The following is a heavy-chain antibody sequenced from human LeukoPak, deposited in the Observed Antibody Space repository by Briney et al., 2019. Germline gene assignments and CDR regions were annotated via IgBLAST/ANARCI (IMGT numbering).Heavy chain of an antibody. D-gene: IGHD2-2*02. CDR2: IYWNDDK. CDR3: AHRLYGSSYTTFDY. Sequence: ESGPTLVKPTQTLTLTCTFSGFSLSTSGVGVGWIRQPPGKALKWLALIYWNDDKRYSPSLKSRLTITKDTSKNQVVLTMTNMDPVDTATYYCAHRLYGSSYTTFDYWGQGTLVTVSS. J-gene: IGHJ4*02. CDR1: GFSLSTSGVG. V-gene: IGHV2-5*01.